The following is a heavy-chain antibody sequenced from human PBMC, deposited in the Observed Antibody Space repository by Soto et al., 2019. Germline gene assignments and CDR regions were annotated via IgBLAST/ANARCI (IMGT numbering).Heavy chain of an antibody. V-gene: IGHV4-34*01. D-gene: IGHD5-12*01. J-gene: IGHJ5*02. CDR3: ARYGYNHWFDP. CDR1: GGSFSGYY. CDR2: INHSGST. Sequence: PSETLSLTCAVYGGSFSGYYWSWIRQPPGKGLEWIGEINHSGSTNYNPSLKSRVTISVDTSKNQFSLKLSSVTAADTAVYYCARYGYNHWFDPWGQGTLVTVSS.